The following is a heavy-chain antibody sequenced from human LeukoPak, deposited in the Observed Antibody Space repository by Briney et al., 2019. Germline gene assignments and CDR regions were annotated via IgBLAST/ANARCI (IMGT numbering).Heavy chain of an antibody. Sequence: GGSLRLSCAASGFTFSSYGMHWVRQAPGKGLEWVAFIRYDGSNKYYADSVKGRFTISRDNSKNTLYLQMNSLRAEDTAVYYCAKGAFEYYYGSGSLDFDCWGQGTLVTVS. D-gene: IGHD3-10*01. CDR3: AKGAFEYYYGSGSLDFDC. J-gene: IGHJ4*02. CDR2: IRYDGSNK. CDR1: GFTFSSYG. V-gene: IGHV3-30*02.